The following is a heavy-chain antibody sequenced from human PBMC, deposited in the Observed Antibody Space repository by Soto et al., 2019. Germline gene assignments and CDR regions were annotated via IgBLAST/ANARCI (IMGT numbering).Heavy chain of an antibody. D-gene: IGHD2-21*02. CDR1: GFTFSSYS. J-gene: IGHJ6*02. CDR2: ISSSSSTI. Sequence: GGSLTLSCAASGFTFSSYSMNWVRQAPGKGLEWVSYISSSSSTIYYADSVKGRFTISRDNAKNSLYLQMNSLRDEDTAVYYCARDQRPCGGDCYDYYGMDVWGQGTTVTVSS. V-gene: IGHV3-48*02. CDR3: ARDQRPCGGDCYDYYGMDV.